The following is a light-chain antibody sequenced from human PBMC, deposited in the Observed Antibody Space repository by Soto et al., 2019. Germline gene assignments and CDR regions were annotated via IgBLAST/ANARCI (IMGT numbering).Light chain of an antibody. CDR1: QSVSSY. J-gene: IGKJ5*01. Sequence: EIVLTQSPATLYLSPGERATLSCRASQSVSSYLAWYQHKPGQAPRLLIYDASNRATGIPARFSGSGSGTDFTLNISSLEPEDFAVYYCQQRSNWPQGITFGQGTRLEIK. CDR3: QQRSNWPQGIT. CDR2: DAS. V-gene: IGKV3-11*01.